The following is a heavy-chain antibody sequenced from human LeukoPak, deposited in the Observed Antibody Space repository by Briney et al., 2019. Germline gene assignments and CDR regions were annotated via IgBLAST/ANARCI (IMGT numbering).Heavy chain of an antibody. CDR3: AILPGYSSGWYEVNY. CDR1: GFTFSSYA. J-gene: IGHJ4*02. D-gene: IGHD6-13*01. Sequence: QSGGSLRLSCAASGFTFSSYAMSWVHQAPGKGLEWVSAISGSGGSTYYADSVKGRFTISRDNSRNTLYLQMNSPRAEDTAVYYCAILPGYSSGWYEVNYWGQGTLVTVSS. CDR2: ISGSGGST. V-gene: IGHV3-23*01.